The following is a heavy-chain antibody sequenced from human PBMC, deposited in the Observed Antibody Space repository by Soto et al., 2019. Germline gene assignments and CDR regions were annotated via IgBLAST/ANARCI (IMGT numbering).Heavy chain of an antibody. D-gene: IGHD2-2*01. CDR1: GGSFSSDA. Sequence: QVHLVQSGAEVKRPGSSVKVSCEASGGSFSSDAITWVRQVPGQGLEWMGGIIPTFGAANYGRQFRGRVTISADESTRTVYMELSRLRVDDTAVYYCARGFSRYYSSLDYWGQGTLVTVSS. CDR2: IIPTFGAA. V-gene: IGHV1-69*01. CDR3: ARGFSRYYSSLDY. J-gene: IGHJ4*02.